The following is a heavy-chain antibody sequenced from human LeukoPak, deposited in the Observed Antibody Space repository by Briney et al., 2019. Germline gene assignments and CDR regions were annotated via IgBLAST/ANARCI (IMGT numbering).Heavy chain of an antibody. CDR3: VKDRPCDPCMPMDA. CDR1: GFTFSSYS. Sequence: GGSLRLSCAASGFTFSSYSMNWVRQAPGKGLEWVSSISSSSSYVYYADSVKGRFTISRDNAKNSLYLQMNSLRAEDTAVYYCVKDRPCDPCMPMDAWGQGTTVTVSS. CDR2: ISSSSSYV. J-gene: IGHJ6*02. V-gene: IGHV3-21*04. D-gene: IGHD2-2*01.